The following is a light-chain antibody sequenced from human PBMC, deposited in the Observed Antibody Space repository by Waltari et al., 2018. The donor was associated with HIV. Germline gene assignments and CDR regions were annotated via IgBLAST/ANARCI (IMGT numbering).Light chain of an antibody. V-gene: IGKV3-20*01. Sequence: ELVLTQSPGTLSLSPGDIATLSCRASQTISSTSLAWYQKKPGQAPRLLIYGSSSRAAGIPDRFSGSGSGTDFTLTISRLEPEDFAVYFCQQYRSSRSTFGQGTKLEIK. CDR1: QTISSTS. CDR3: QQYRSSRST. CDR2: GSS. J-gene: IGKJ2*01.